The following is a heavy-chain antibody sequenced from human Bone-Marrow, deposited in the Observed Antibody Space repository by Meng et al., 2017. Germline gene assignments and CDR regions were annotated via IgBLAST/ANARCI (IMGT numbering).Heavy chain of an antibody. CDR3: ARVAWGSSQTRADY. Sequence: ASVKVSCKASGYTFTGYYMHWVRQAPGQGLEWMGWINPNSGGTNYAQKFQGRVTMTRNTSISTAYMELSSLRSEDTAVYYCARVAWGSSQTRADYWGQGTLVTVSS. CDR2: INPNSGGT. D-gene: IGHD6-6*01. V-gene: IGHV1-2*02. J-gene: IGHJ4*02. CDR1: GYTFTGYY.